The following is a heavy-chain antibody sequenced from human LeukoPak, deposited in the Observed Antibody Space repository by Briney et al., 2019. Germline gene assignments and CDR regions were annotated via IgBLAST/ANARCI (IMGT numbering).Heavy chain of an antibody. CDR1: GFSFNRRG. Sequence: PGGSLRLSCATSGFSFNRRGMNWVRRPPGKGLEWVSYISPRSETIYYAESVKGRFTVSRDDSKDSLYLQMHTLRAEDTAVYYCARIDGPTVFTYYVDLWGKGTTATVAS. CDR3: ARIDGPTVFTYYVDL. J-gene: IGHJ6*03. CDR2: ISPRSETI. V-gene: IGHV3-48*04. D-gene: IGHD3-16*01.